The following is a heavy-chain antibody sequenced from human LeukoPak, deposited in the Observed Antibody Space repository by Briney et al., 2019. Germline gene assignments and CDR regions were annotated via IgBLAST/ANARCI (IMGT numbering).Heavy chain of an antibody. CDR1: GFTFTNHW. J-gene: IGHJ4*02. CDR3: ARRYYQTNVYDRHFDS. Sequence: GGSLRLSCAASGFTFTNHWMHWVRQAPGKGLVWVSRIRPDGRETNHADSVKGRFTISRDNAKRTLYLQMNSLGVEDTAVYFCARRYYQTNVYDRHFDSWGQGTLVTVSS. V-gene: IGHV3-74*01. D-gene: IGHD3-16*01. CDR2: IRPDGRET.